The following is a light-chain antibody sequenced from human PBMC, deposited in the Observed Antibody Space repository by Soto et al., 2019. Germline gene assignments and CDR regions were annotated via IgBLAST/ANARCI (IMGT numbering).Light chain of an antibody. CDR1: QSVSNNY. Sequence: ELVLTQSPGTLSLSPGERATLSCRASQSVSNNYLAWYQQQPGQAPRLLIYGASSRATGIPDRFSGSGSGTDFTLTISRLEPEDFAVYYCHQYGSSPWTVGQGTKVDIK. CDR2: GAS. V-gene: IGKV3-20*01. CDR3: HQYGSSPWT. J-gene: IGKJ1*01.